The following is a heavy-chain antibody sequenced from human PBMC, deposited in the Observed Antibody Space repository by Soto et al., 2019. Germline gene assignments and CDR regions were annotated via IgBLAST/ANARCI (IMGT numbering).Heavy chain of an antibody. D-gene: IGHD3-22*01. V-gene: IGHV3-73*02. CDR3: TRHCDYYDSSGYYWDAFDI. CDR2: IRSKANSYAT. Sequence: EVQLVESGGGLVQPGGSLKLSCAASGFTFSGSAMHWVRQASGKGLEWVGRIRSKANSYATAYAASVKGRFTISRDDSKNTEYLQMNSLKTEDTAVYYCTRHCDYYDSSGYYWDAFDIWGQGTMVTVSS. J-gene: IGHJ3*02. CDR1: GFTFSGSA.